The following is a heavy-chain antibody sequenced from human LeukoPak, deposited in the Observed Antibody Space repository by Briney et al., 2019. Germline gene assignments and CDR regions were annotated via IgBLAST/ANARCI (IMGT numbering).Heavy chain of an antibody. J-gene: IGHJ4*02. V-gene: IGHV3-11*01. CDR3: ARDYYDSSGYYPALYY. CDR2: ISSSGSTI. D-gene: IGHD3-22*01. CDR1: GFTFSDYY. Sequence: PGGSLRLSCAASGFTFSDYYMSWLRQAPGKGLEWVSYISSSGSTIYYADSVKGRFTISRDNAKNSLYLQMNSLRAEDTAVYYCARDYYDSSGYYPALYYWGQGTLVTVSS.